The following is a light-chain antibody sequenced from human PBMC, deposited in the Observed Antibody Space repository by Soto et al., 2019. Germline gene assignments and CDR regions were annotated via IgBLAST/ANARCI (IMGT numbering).Light chain of an antibody. J-gene: IGLJ1*01. V-gene: IGLV2-8*01. CDR2: EVS. Sequence: QAVVTQPPSASGSPGQSVTISCTGTSSDVGGYNYVSWYQQHPGKAPKLMIYEVSKRPSGVPDRFSGSKSGNTASLTVSGLQAEDDADYYCSSYAGSNNFVFGTGTKVTVL. CDR1: SSDVGGYNY. CDR3: SSYAGSNNFV.